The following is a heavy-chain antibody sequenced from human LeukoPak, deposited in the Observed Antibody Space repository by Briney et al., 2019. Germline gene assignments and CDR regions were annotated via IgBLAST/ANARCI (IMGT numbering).Heavy chain of an antibody. V-gene: IGHV4-30-4*01. D-gene: IGHD5-18*01. CDR3: ARVIETAMVPFDY. J-gene: IGHJ4*02. CDR1: GGSISSSDYY. CDR2: IYYTGST. Sequence: PSQTLSLTCTVSGGSISSSDYYWSWIRQPPGKGLEWIGYIYYTGSTNYNPSLKSRVTISVDTSKNQFSLKLSSVTAADTAVYYCARVIETAMVPFDYWGQGTLVTVSS.